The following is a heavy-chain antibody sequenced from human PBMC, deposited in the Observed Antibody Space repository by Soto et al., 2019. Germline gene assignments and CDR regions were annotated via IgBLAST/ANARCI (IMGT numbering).Heavy chain of an antibody. J-gene: IGHJ4*02. CDR2: IISKTDGGTT. D-gene: IGHD1-26*01. CDR1: GFTFSYAW. V-gene: IGHV3-15*01. Sequence: EVQLVESGGGLVKPGGSLGLSCAASGFTFSYAWMTWVRQAPGKGLEWVGRIISKTDGGTTDYTASVKGRFTISRDDSKNTLYLQMNSLKTEDTAVYYCSKYGTLGEIDYWGQGTLVTVSS. CDR3: SKYGTLGEIDY.